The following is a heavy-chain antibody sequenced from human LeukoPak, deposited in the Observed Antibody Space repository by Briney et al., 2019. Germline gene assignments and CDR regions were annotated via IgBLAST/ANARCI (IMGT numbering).Heavy chain of an antibody. CDR2: IRGSGDGT. CDR1: GFTFSRYA. D-gene: IGHD4-17*01. Sequence: TGGSLRLSCVGSGFTFSRYAMTWVRQAPGKGLEWVSSIRGSGDGTSYADSVKGRFTMSRDNSKSTLYLQMDSLRAEDTAMYYCGRDPNGDYIGAFDFWGQRTLVTVSS. V-gene: IGHV3-23*01. CDR3: GRDPNGDYIGAFDF. J-gene: IGHJ3*01.